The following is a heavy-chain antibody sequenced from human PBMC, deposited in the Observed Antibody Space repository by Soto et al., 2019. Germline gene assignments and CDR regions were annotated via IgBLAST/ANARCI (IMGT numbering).Heavy chain of an antibody. J-gene: IGHJ2*01. D-gene: IGHD1-20*01. Sequence: QVQLQESGPGLVKPSETLSLTCNVSGASISRSSSYWRWIRQPPGKGLEWIASINYSGPTYCNPSLKIRVAMVVGLSTSLSSITLSSVTPPESGIDISPRRVKVPSSDFDRWGS. CDR2: INYSGPT. CDR1: GASISRSSSY. V-gene: IGHV4-39*01. CDR3: PRRVKVPSSDFDR.